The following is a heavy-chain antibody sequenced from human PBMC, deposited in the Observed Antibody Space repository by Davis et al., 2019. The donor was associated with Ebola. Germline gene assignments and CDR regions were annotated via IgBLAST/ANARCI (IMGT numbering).Heavy chain of an antibody. V-gene: IGHV1-46*01. J-gene: IGHJ6*02. Sequence: ASVKVSCKASGGTFSSYAISWVRQAPGQGLEWMGIINPSGGSTSYAQKFQGRVTMTRDTSTSTVYMELSSLRSEDTAVYYCARDRPAAIHYYYGMDVWGQGTTVTVSS. D-gene: IGHD2-2*01. CDR2: INPSGGST. CDR1: GGTFSSYA. CDR3: ARDRPAAIHYYYGMDV.